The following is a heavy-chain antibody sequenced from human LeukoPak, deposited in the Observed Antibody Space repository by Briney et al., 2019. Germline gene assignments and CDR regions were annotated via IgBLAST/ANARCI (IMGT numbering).Heavy chain of an antibody. Sequence: GGSLRLSCAASGFTFSSYSMNWVRQAPGKGLEWVSYISSSSSTIYYADSVKGRFTISRDNAKNSLYLQMNGLRAEDTAVYYCARFGLSSGWPSFDYWGQGTLVTVSS. D-gene: IGHD6-19*01. V-gene: IGHV3-48*01. CDR3: ARFGLSSGWPSFDY. CDR2: ISSSSSTI. J-gene: IGHJ4*02. CDR1: GFTFSSYS.